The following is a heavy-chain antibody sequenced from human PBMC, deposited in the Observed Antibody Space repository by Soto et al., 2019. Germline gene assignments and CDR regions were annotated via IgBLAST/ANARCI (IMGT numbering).Heavy chain of an antibody. CDR2: ISGSGGST. J-gene: IGHJ4*02. CDR3: AKDRPLYGDYVPPPFFDY. Sequence: SLRLSCAASGFTFSSYAMSWVRQAPGKGLEWVSAISGSGGSTYYADSVKGRFTISRDNSKNTLYLQMNSLRAEDTAVYYCAKDRPLYGDYVPPPFFDYWGQGTLVTVSS. CDR1: GFTFSSYA. V-gene: IGHV3-23*01. D-gene: IGHD4-17*01.